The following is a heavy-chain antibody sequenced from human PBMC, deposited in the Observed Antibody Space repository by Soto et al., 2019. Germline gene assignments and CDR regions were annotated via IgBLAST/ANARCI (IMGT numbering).Heavy chain of an antibody. Sequence: QVQLVQSGAEVKTPGSSVKVACKASGGTFSSYAISWVLQAPGQGLEWMGGIIPIFGTANYAQKFQGRVTITADESTSTAYMELSSLRSADTAVYYCARGPGSYYYCDYWGQGTLVTVSS. J-gene: IGHJ4*02. D-gene: IGHD1-26*01. V-gene: IGHV1-69*01. CDR3: ARGPGSYYYCDY. CDR1: GGTFSSYA. CDR2: IIPIFGTA.